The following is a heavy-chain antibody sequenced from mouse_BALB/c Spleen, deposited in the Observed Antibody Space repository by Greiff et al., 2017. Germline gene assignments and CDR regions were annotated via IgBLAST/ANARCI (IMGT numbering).Heavy chain of an antibody. CDR1: GFTFSSFG. CDR3: ARGGTTAKGFDY. Sequence: EVQGVESGGGLVQPGGSRKLSCAASGFTFSSFGMHWVRQAPEKGLEWVAYISSGSSTIYYADTVKGRFTISRDNPKNTLFLQMTSLRSEDTAMYYCARGGTTAKGFDYWGQGTTLTVSS. D-gene: IGHD1-2*01. J-gene: IGHJ2*01. CDR2: ISSGSSTI. V-gene: IGHV5-17*02.